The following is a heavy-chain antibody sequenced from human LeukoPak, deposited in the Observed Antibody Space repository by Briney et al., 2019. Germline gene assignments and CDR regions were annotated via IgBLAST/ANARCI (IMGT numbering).Heavy chain of an antibody. CDR3: ARAPPSLQYYFDY. J-gene: IGHJ4*02. CDR2: IYSGGST. CDR1: GFTVSSNY. Sequence: GGSLRLSCAASGFTVSSNYMSWVRQAPGKGLEWVSVIYSGGSTYYADSVKGRFTISRDNSKNTLYLQMNSLRAEDTAVYYCARAPPSLQYYFDYWGQGTLVTVSS. V-gene: IGHV3-66*01.